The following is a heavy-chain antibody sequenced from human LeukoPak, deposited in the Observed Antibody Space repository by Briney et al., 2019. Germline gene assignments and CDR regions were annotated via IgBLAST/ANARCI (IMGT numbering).Heavy chain of an antibody. V-gene: IGHV3-21*01. CDR1: GFTLSSYT. D-gene: IGHD5-12*01. Sequence: PGGSLRLSCAASGFTLSSYTMNWVRQAPGKGLEWVSYISSSNLYLYYADSVKGRFTISRDNAKNSLYLQMNSLRAEDTAVYYCVRGIIAVSGIDYWGHGTLVSVSS. CDR3: VRGIIAVSGIDY. CDR2: ISSSNLYL. J-gene: IGHJ4*01.